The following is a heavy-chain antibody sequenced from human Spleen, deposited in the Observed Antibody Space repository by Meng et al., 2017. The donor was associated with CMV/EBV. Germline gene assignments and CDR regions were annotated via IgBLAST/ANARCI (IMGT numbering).Heavy chain of an antibody. CDR3: ARVRVERVVDHAFDI. V-gene: IGHV3-7*01. J-gene: IGHJ3*02. Sequence: GGSLRLSCAASGFTFSSYSMNWVRQAPGKGLEWVANIKQDGSEKYYVDSVKGRFTISRDNAKNSLYLQMNSLRAEDTAVYYCARVRVERVVDHAFDIWGQGTMVTVSS. D-gene: IGHD2-15*01. CDR1: GFTFSSYS. CDR2: IKQDGSEK.